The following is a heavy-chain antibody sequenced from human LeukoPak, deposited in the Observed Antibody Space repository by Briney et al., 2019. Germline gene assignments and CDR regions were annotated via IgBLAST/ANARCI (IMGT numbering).Heavy chain of an antibody. CDR3: ASGEGSSGYPFDY. Sequence: PSETLSLTCTVSGGSISSSSCYWGWIRQPPGKGLEWIGSIYYSGSTYYNPSLKSRVTISVDTSKNQFSLKLSSVTAADTAVYYCASGEGSSGYPFDYWGQGTLVTVSS. J-gene: IGHJ4*02. CDR2: IYYSGST. CDR1: GGSISSSSCY. V-gene: IGHV4-39*01. D-gene: IGHD3-22*01.